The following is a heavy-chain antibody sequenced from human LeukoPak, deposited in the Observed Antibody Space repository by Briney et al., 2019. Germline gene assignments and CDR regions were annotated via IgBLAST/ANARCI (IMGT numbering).Heavy chain of an antibody. J-gene: IGHJ4*02. V-gene: IGHV3-48*03. CDR2: ISSSGSTI. Sequence: GGSLRLSCAASGFTFSSYEMNWVRQAPGKGLEWVSYISSSGSTIYYAGSVKGRFTISRDNAKNSLYLQMNSLRAEDTAVYYCAREARNYYDSSGYYGWGQGTLVTVSS. CDR3: AREARNYYDSSGYYG. D-gene: IGHD3-22*01. CDR1: GFTFSSYE.